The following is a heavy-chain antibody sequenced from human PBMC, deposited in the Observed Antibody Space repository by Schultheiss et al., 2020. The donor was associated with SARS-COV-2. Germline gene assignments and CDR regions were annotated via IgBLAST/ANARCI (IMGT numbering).Heavy chain of an antibody. Sequence: GGSLRLSCAASGFTFSSYSMNWVRQAPGKGLEWVSSISSSSSYIYYADSVKGRFTISRENAQNSVFLQMNCLRAEDTAVYYCARDGYYDFWSGRYYYYGMDVWGQGTTVTVSS. D-gene: IGHD3-3*01. CDR3: ARDGYYDFWSGRYYYYGMDV. CDR2: ISSSSSYI. J-gene: IGHJ6*02. CDR1: GFTFSSYS. V-gene: IGHV3-21*01.